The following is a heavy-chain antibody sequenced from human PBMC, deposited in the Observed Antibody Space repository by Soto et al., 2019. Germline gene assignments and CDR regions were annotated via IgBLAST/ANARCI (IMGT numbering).Heavy chain of an antibody. V-gene: IGHV4-4*09. CDR2: IYNSGSA. D-gene: IGHD6-13*01. J-gene: IGHJ4*02. Sequence: SETLSLTCTVSGGSISSYYWSWIRQPPGKGLEWIGHIYNSGSANYNPSLKSRVTMSLDISKSQFSLRLTSVTAADTAIYFCARYNAASGTYYFDYWGRGALVTVSS. CDR3: ARYNAASGTYYFDY. CDR1: GGSISSYY.